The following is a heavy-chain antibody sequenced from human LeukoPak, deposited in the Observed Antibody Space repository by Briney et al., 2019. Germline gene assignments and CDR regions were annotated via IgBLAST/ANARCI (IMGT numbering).Heavy chain of an antibody. CDR3: AKDQDHGSGSLDY. Sequence: GGSLRLSCAASGSTFSSYAMSWVRQAPGKGLEWVSAISGSGGSTYYADSVKGRFTISRDNSKNTLYLQMNSLRAEDTAVYYCAKDQDHGSGSLDYWGQGTLVTVSS. CDR1: GSTFSSYA. D-gene: IGHD3-10*01. V-gene: IGHV3-23*01. J-gene: IGHJ4*02. CDR2: ISGSGGST.